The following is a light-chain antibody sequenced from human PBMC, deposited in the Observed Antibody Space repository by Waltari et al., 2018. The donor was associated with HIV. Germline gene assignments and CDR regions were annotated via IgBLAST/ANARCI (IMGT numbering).Light chain of an antibody. CDR3: QNYDSAPVA. V-gene: IGKV1-27*01. CDR1: RDIKND. CDR2: AAS. Sequence: DIQMSQALSSLSASVGDRVTITCRASRDIKNDLAWYQQRPGEVTSLLIYAASTLRSGVPSRFRGSGSGTDFTLTINGLQPEDVASYYCQNYDSAPVAFGQGTRLEI. J-gene: IGKJ5*01.